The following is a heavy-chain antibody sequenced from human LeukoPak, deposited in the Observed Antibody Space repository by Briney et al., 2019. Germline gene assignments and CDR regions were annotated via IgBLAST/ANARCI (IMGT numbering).Heavy chain of an antibody. Sequence: GRSLRLSCAASGFTFDDYAMHWVRQAPGKGLEWVSGISWNSGTIGYVDSVKGRFTISRDNAQNSLYLQMNSLRAEDTALYYCVKGERGATSLDSWGQGTLVTVSS. CDR1: GFTFDDYA. J-gene: IGHJ4*02. D-gene: IGHD1-26*01. V-gene: IGHV3-9*01. CDR3: VKGERGATSLDS. CDR2: ISWNSGTI.